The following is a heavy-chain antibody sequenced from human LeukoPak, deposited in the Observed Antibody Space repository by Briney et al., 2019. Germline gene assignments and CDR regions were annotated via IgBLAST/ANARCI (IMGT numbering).Heavy chain of an antibody. V-gene: IGHV1-18*01. CDR3: ARDRVTTAHPNWFDP. Sequence: ASVKVSCKASGYTFTNYGISWVRQAPGQGLEWMGWISGYNDNTNYVQKLQGRITMTKDTSTNTVYMELRSLRSDDTAVYYCARDRVTTAHPNWFDPWGQGTLVTVSS. J-gene: IGHJ5*02. CDR1: GYTFTNYG. CDR2: ISGYNDNT. D-gene: IGHD4-11*01.